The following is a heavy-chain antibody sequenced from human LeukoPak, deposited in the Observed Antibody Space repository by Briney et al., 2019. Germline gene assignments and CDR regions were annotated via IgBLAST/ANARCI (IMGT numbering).Heavy chain of an antibody. Sequence: GGSLRLSCAASGFTFNSCWIHWVRQAPGKGLVWVSRINSDGSDTRYADSVKGRFTISRDNAKNTVYLQMNSLRDEDTAVYYCARMATAFDYWGQGTLVTVSS. CDR1: GFTFNSCW. CDR2: INSDGSDT. CDR3: ARMATAFDY. V-gene: IGHV3-74*01. D-gene: IGHD1-1*01. J-gene: IGHJ4*02.